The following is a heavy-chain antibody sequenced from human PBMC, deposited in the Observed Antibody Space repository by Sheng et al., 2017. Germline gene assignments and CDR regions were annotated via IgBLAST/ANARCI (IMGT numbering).Heavy chain of an antibody. J-gene: IGHJ4*02. V-gene: IGHV3-30*18. CDR1: GFTFSSYG. D-gene: IGHD6-13*01. CDR3: AKNKGIAAAGHFDY. CDR2: ISYDGSNK. Sequence: QVQLVESGGGVVQPGRSLRLSCAASGFTFSSYGMHWVRQAPGKGLEWVAVISYDGSNKYYADSVKGRFTISRDNSKNTLYLQMNSLRAEDTAVYYCAKNKGIAAAGHFDYWAREP.